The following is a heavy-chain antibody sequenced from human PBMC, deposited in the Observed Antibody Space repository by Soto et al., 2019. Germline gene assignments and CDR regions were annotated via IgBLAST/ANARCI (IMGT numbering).Heavy chain of an antibody. J-gene: IGHJ4*02. D-gene: IGHD3-9*01. Sequence: GGSLRLSCAASGFTFSNYAMHWVRQAPGKGLEWVAVISYDGSNKYYADSVKGRFTISRDNSKNTLYLQMNSLRAEDTAVYYCARSPTHYDILTGYYHHFDYWGQGTLVTVSS. V-gene: IGHV3-30-3*01. CDR1: GFTFSNYA. CDR2: ISYDGSNK. CDR3: ARSPTHYDILTGYYHHFDY.